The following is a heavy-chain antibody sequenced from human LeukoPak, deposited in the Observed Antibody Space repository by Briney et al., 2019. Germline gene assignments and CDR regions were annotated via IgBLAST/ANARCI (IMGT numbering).Heavy chain of an antibody. J-gene: IGHJ4*02. CDR3: ARTGIVGADFDY. CDR1: GGSISSSSYY. D-gene: IGHD1-26*01. Sequence: SETLSLTCTVSGGSISSSSYYWSWIRQPPGKGLEWIGYIYYSGSTNYNPSLKSRVTISVDTSKNQFSLKLSSVTAADTAVYYCARTGIVGADFDYWGQGTLVTVSS. CDR2: IYYSGST. V-gene: IGHV4-61*01.